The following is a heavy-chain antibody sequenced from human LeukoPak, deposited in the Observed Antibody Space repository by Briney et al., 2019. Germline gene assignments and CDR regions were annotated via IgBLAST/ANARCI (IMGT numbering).Heavy chain of an antibody. CDR3: AREMTVAGIRRFDP. Sequence: SGTLSLTCTVSGGSISSYYWSWIRQPPGKGLEWIGYIYYSGSTNYNPSLKSRVTISVDTSKNQFSLKLSSVAAADTAVYYCAREMTVAGIRRFDPWGQGTLVTVSS. CDR1: GGSISSYY. CDR2: IYYSGST. V-gene: IGHV4-59*01. J-gene: IGHJ5*02. D-gene: IGHD6-19*01.